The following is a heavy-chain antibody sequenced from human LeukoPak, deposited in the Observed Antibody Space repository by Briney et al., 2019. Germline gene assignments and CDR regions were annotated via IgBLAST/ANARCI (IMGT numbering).Heavy chain of an antibody. Sequence: GGSLRLSCAASGFTFSSYEMNWVRQAPGKGLEWVSYISSSGSTTYYADSVKGRFTISRDNAKNSLYLQMNSLRAEDTAVYYCARITMVRGVWGKGTTVTISS. CDR1: GFTFSSYE. D-gene: IGHD3-10*01. CDR3: ARITMVRGV. CDR2: ISSSGSTT. V-gene: IGHV3-48*03. J-gene: IGHJ6*04.